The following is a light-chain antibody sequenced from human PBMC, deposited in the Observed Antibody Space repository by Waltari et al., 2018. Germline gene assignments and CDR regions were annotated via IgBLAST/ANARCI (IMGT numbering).Light chain of an antibody. CDR3: QQSFSTPLT. CDR1: QSISSY. Sequence: DIQMTQSPSSLSASLGDSVTITCRASQSISSYLNWYQQKPGVAPKLLIYAASSLRNGVPSMFSGSGSGTDFSLTISSLQPEDVATYYCQQSFSTPLTFCGGTKVEIK. CDR2: AAS. J-gene: IGKJ4*01. V-gene: IGKV1-39*01.